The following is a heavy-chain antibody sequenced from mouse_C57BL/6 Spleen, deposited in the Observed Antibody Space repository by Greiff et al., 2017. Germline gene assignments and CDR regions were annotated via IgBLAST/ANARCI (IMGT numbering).Heavy chain of an antibody. CDR2: IRPNSGST. D-gene: IGHD3-2*02. Sequence: VQLQQPGAELVKPGASVKLSCTASGYTFTSYWMHWVEQRPGQGLEWIGMIRPNSGSTYYNEKFKSKATLTVDKSSSTAYMQLSSLTSEDSAVYYCARSAGPYAMDYWGQGTSVTVSS. CDR3: ARSAGPYAMDY. CDR1: GYTFTSYW. V-gene: IGHV1-64*01. J-gene: IGHJ4*01.